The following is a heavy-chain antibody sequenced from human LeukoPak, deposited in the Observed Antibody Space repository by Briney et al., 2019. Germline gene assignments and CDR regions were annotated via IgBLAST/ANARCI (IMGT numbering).Heavy chain of an antibody. CDR3: ARDHHYDFWSGYYPDY. V-gene: IGHV3-21*05. D-gene: IGHD3-3*01. Sequence: GGSLRLSCAASGFTFSSYSMNWVRQAPGKGLEWVSYISSSSSYIYYADSVKGRFTISRDNAKNSLYLQMNSLRAEDTAVYYCARDHHYDFWSGYYPDYWGQGTLVTVSS. J-gene: IGHJ4*02. CDR2: ISSSSSYI. CDR1: GFTFSSYS.